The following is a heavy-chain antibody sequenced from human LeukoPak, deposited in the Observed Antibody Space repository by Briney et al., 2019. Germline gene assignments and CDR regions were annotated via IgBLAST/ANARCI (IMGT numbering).Heavy chain of an antibody. D-gene: IGHD5-18*01. CDR1: GFTFTTYW. CDR2: INSDGSIT. CDR3: ARDAVDTANAV. V-gene: IGHV3-74*01. Sequence: GGSLRLSCAAPGFTFTTYWMHWVRQAPGKGLVWVSHINSDGSITSYADSVKGRFTISRDNAKNTLCLQMNSLRAEGTAVYYCARDAVDTANAVWGQGTTVTVSS. J-gene: IGHJ6*02.